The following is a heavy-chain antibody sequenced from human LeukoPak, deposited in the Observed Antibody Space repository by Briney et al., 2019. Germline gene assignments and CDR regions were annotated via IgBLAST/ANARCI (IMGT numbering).Heavy chain of an antibody. Sequence: PPGGSLRLSCAASGFTFSSYDMHWVRQATGKGLEWVSAIGTAGDTYYPGSVKGRFTISRENAKNSLYLQMNSLRAGDTAVYYCAREGGGDYDILTGYYNYYFDYWGQGTLVTVSS. V-gene: IGHV3-13*01. CDR2: IGTAGDT. CDR1: GFTFSSYD. CDR3: AREGGGDYDILTGYYNYYFDY. J-gene: IGHJ4*02. D-gene: IGHD3-9*01.